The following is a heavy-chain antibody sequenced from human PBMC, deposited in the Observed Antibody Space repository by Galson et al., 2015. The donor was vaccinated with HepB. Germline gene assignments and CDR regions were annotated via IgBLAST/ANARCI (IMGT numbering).Heavy chain of an antibody. CDR1: GGTFSSYA. CDR3: ASKMGDYHDAFDI. Sequence: SVKVSCKASGGTFSSYAISWVRQAPGQGLEWMGGIIPIFGTANYAQKFQGRVTITADESTSTAYMELSSLRSEDTAVYYCASKMGDYHDAFDIWGQGTMATVFS. V-gene: IGHV1-69*13. D-gene: IGHD4-17*01. J-gene: IGHJ3*02. CDR2: IIPIFGTA.